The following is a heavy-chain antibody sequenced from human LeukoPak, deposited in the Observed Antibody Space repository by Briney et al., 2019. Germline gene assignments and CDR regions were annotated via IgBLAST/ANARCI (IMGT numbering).Heavy chain of an antibody. J-gene: IGHJ3*02. D-gene: IGHD2/OR15-2a*01. Sequence: PGGSLRLSCAASGFTFSSYGMHWVRQAPGKGLEWVAAISYDGSDKYYADSVKGRFTISRDNSKNTLYLQVNSLRAEDTAMYYCARNILFAFDIWGQGTMVTVSS. CDR2: ISYDGSDK. V-gene: IGHV3-30*03. CDR3: ARNILFAFDI. CDR1: GFTFSSYG.